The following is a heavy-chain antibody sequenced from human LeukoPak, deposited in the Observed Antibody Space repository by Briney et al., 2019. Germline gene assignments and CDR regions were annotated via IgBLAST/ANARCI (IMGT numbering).Heavy chain of an antibody. J-gene: IGHJ1*01. V-gene: IGHV3-15*01. CDR3: SPVSPYYGLGPPSPDS. D-gene: IGHD3-10*01. Sequence: GGSLRLSCAASGFPFSNAWMSWVRQAPGKGLEWVGRIKSKTDGGKTGYAAPVQGRFSISRDDSATTLYLQMNRLHTEDTAVYYCSPVSPYYGLGPPSPDSWGQGPLVVVPS. CDR1: GFPFSNAW. CDR2: IKSKTDGGKT.